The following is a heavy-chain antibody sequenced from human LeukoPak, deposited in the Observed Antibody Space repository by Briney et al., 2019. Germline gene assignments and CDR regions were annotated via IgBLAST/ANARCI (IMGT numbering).Heavy chain of an antibody. D-gene: IGHD6-19*01. J-gene: IGHJ4*02. CDR3: AKAGGWGLQANY. CDR1: GFTFSSYA. V-gene: IGHV3-23*01. CDR2: ISGSGGST. Sequence: GGSLRLSCAASGFTFSSYAMTWVRQAPGKGLEWVSAISGSGGSTYYADPVKGRFTISRDNSKNTLYLQMNSLRAEDTAIYYCAKAGGWGLQANYWGQGTLVTVSS.